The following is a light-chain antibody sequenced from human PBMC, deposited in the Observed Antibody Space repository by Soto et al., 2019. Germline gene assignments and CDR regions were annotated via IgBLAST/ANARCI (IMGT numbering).Light chain of an antibody. CDR1: QGISNF. CDR3: QRYNGAST. V-gene: IGKV1-27*01. Sequence: DIQMTQSPSSLSASVGDRVTITCRASQGISNFLAWYQQRPGQVPKLLIYAASTLQSGAPSRFSASGSGTDFTLTISSLQPEDVATCYCQRYNGASTFGQGTKVEIK. CDR2: AAS. J-gene: IGKJ1*01.